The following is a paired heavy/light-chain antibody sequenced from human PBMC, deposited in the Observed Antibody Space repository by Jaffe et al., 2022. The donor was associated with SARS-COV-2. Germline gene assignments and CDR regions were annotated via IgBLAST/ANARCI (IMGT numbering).Heavy chain of an antibody. Sequence: QVQLQESGPGLVKPSQSLSLTCTVSGGSISSGGFYWNWIRQRPGKGLEYIGYIDYSGSTYYNPSLKSRVTISVDTSNNQYSLNLRSMTAADTAIYYCARGEYYGSGSFNWFDPWGQGTLVTVSS. CDR2: IDYSGST. V-gene: IGHV4-31*03. CDR1: GGSISSGGFY. J-gene: IGHJ5*02. CDR3: ARGEYYGSGSFNWFDP. D-gene: IGHD3-10*01.
Light chain of an antibody. Sequence: DIVMTQTPLSLPVTPGEPASIFCRSSQSLLDSDDGNTYLDWYLQKPGQSPQLLIYTLSYRASGVPARFSGSGSGTDFTLKISRVEAEDVGVYYCMQRIDFPYTFGQGTKLEIK. CDR2: TLS. V-gene: IGKV2-40*01. CDR1: QSLLDSDDGNTY. CDR3: MQRIDFPYT. J-gene: IGKJ2*01.